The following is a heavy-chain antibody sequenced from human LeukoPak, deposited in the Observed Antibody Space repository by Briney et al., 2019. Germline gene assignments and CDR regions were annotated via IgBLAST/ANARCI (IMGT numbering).Heavy chain of an antibody. V-gene: IGHV3-15*01. J-gene: IGHJ4*02. CDR3: TTVENYDFWSGLY. D-gene: IGHD3-3*01. CDR1: GFTFNSYA. CDR2: IKSKTDGGTT. Sequence: GGSLRLSCAASGFTFNSYAMSWVHQAPGKGLEWVGRIKSKTDGGTTDYAAPVKGRFTISRDDSKNTLYLQMNSLKTEDTAVYYCTTVENYDFWSGLYWGQGTLVTVSS.